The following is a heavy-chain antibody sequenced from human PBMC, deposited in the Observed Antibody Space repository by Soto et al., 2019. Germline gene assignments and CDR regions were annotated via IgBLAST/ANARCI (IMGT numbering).Heavy chain of an antibody. CDR1: RVTVNTTY. CDR3: ARDPPITSDYAMDV. D-gene: IGHD1-20*01. Sequence: GWSPEIPRAPSRVTVNTTYMMWSRKTPGKGLECISVTYTDGSTHYADSVKGRFTISRDDSRNTLYLQMNSLRAEDTAVYYCARDPPITSDYAMDVWGQGTTVTVSS. CDR2: TYTDGST. V-gene: IGHV3-53*01. J-gene: IGHJ6*02.